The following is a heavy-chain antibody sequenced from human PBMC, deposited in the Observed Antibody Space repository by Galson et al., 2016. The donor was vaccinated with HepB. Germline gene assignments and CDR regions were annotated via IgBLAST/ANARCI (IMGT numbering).Heavy chain of an antibody. Sequence: SLRLSCAASGFTFSDNYMTWIRQAPGKGLEWTSYISTSGETIYYADSVKGRFTISRDNAKNSLYLQMNGLRVEDTAVYFCARRGRWHYGMDVWGKGTAVTVSS. D-gene: IGHD5-24*01. CDR1: GFTFSDNY. CDR3: ARRGRWHYGMDV. J-gene: IGHJ6*04. CDR2: ISTSGETI. V-gene: IGHV3-11*01.